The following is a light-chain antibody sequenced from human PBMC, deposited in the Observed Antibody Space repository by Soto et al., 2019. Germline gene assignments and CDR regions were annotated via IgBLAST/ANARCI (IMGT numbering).Light chain of an antibody. CDR3: AAWDDSLSGLV. Sequence: QSALTQPPSASGTPGQRVTISCSGSSSNIGSNYVYWYQQLPGTAPKLLIYRNNQRPSGVPDRFSGSKSGTSASLAISGLRSEDEADYYCAAWDDSLSGLVFGTGTRSPS. CDR2: RNN. J-gene: IGLJ1*01. V-gene: IGLV1-47*01. CDR1: SSNIGSNY.